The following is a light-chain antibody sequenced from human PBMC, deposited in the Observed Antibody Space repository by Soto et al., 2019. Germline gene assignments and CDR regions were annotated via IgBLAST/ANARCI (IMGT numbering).Light chain of an antibody. J-gene: IGLJ1*01. CDR1: SSNIGSNT. CDR3: AAWDASLNGYV. Sequence: QSVLTQPPSASGTPGQRVTISCSGSSSNIGSNTVNWYQQLPGTAPKLLIYSNNQRPSGVPDRSSGSKSGTSASLAISGLQSEDEADYYCAAWDASLNGYVFGTGTKVTVL. CDR2: SNN. V-gene: IGLV1-44*01.